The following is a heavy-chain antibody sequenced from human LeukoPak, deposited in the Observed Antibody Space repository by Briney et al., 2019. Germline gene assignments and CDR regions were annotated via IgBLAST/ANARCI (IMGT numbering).Heavy chain of an antibody. CDR1: GYTFTTYD. CDR3: ARVAGNCGGDCYRLVY. Sequence: ASVKVSCKASGYTFTTYDINWVRQATGQGLEWMAWMNPNSGNTGYEQKFQGRVTMTRNTYISTAYMELSSLRSEDTAVYYCARVAGNCGGDCYRLVYWGQGTLVTVAS. V-gene: IGHV1-8*01. CDR2: MNPNSGNT. D-gene: IGHD2-21*01. J-gene: IGHJ4*02.